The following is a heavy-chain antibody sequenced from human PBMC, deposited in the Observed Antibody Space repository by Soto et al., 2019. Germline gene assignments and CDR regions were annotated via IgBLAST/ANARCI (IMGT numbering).Heavy chain of an antibody. CDR3: AGGNYKTWDSDY. V-gene: IGHV3-7*03. CDR1: GLTFSNYW. Sequence: EVQLVESGGGLGQPGGSLRLSCAASGLTFSNYWMSWVRQAPGKGLEWVANIIQDGSARYYVDSVRGRFTISRDNAKNSLYLQMNTLRVEDTAVYYCAGGNYKTWDSDYWGRGTLVTVSS. D-gene: IGHD1-1*01. CDR2: IIQDGSAR. J-gene: IGHJ4*02.